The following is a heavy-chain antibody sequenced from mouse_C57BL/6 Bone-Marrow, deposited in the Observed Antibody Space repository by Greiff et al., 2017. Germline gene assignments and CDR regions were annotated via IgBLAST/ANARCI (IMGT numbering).Heavy chain of an antibody. CDR1: GYTFTSYW. Sequence: QVQLQQPGAELVRPGTSVKLSCKASGYTFTSYWMHWVKQRPGQGLEWIGVIDPSDSYTNYNQKFKGKATLTVDTSSSTAYMQLSSLTSEDSAVYYCARRVYFDDWGQGTTLTVSS. J-gene: IGHJ2*01. CDR3: ARRVYFDD. CDR2: IDPSDSYT. V-gene: IGHV1-59*01.